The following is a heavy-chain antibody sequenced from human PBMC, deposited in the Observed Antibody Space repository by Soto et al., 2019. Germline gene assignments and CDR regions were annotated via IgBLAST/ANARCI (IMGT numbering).Heavy chain of an antibody. V-gene: IGHV4-61*01. D-gene: IGHD1-26*01. CDR3: VTVNLVGAAYYFDY. J-gene: IGHJ4*02. Sequence: SETLSLTCTVSGGSVNSDSHYGSWIRQPPGKGLEWIACIYHSGSANYNPSLKSRVTISVDTSKNQFSLRLTSVTAADTAVYYCVTVNLVGAAYYFDYWGPGTLVTVSS. CDR1: GGSVNSDSHY. CDR2: IYHSGSA.